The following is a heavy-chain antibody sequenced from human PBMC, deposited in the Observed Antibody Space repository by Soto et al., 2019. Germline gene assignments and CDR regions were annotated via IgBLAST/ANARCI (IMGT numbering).Heavy chain of an antibody. V-gene: IGHV4-61*01. CDR1: GGSVSSGSYY. Sequence: PSETLSLTCTVPGGSVSSGSYYWSWIRQPPGKGLEWIGYIYYSGSTNYNPSLKSRVTISVDTSKNQFSLKLSSVTAADTAVYYCARDSRDYYGSGSYFDYWGQGTLVTVSS. J-gene: IGHJ4*02. D-gene: IGHD3-10*01. CDR2: IYYSGST. CDR3: ARDSRDYYGSGSYFDY.